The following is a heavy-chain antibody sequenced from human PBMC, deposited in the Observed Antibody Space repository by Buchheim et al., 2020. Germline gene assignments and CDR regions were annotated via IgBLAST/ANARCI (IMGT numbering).Heavy chain of an antibody. CDR3: VREGRGYSGYDYDY. J-gene: IGHJ4*02. V-gene: IGHV4-30-4*01. Sequence: QVQLQESGPGLVKPSQTPSLTCNVTSGSISSSDYYWSWIRQPPGKALEYIGNIHYTESAYYNPSLKSRVTISKDTSRNQFSLNLNSVTAADTAVYYCVREGRGYSGYDYDYWGPGIL. CDR2: IHYTESA. D-gene: IGHD5-12*01. CDR1: SGSISSSDYY.